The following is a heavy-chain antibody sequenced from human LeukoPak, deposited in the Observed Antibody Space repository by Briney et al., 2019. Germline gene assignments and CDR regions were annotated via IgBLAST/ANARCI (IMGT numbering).Heavy chain of an antibody. V-gene: IGHV1-8*01. CDR1: GYTFTSYD. D-gene: IGHD2-15*01. CDR2: MNPNSGNT. J-gene: IGHJ5*02. CDR3: ARVGDLVVAPSLEMNWFDP. Sequence: ASVKVSCKASGYTFTSYDINWVRQATGQGLEWMGWMNPNSGNTGYAQKFQGRVTMTRNTSISTAYMELSSLRSEDTAVYYCARVGDLVVAPSLEMNWFDPWGRGTLVTVSS.